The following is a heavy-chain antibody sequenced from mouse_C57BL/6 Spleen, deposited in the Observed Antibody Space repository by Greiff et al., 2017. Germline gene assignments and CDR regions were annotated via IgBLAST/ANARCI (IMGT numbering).Heavy chain of an antibody. CDR3: AKNIGGYYYAMDY. Sequence: QVQLQQSGPGLVQPSQSLSITCTVSGFSLTSYGVHWVRQSPGKGLEWLGVIWRGGSTDYNAAFMSRLSITKDNSKSQVFFKMNSLQADDTAIYYCAKNIGGYYYAMDYWCQGTSVTVSS. CDR1: GFSLTSYG. CDR2: IWRGGST. D-gene: IGHD2-14*01. V-gene: IGHV2-5*01. J-gene: IGHJ4*01.